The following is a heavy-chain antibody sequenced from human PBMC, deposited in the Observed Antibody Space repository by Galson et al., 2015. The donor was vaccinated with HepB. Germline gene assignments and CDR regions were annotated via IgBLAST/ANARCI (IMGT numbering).Heavy chain of an antibody. CDR1: GFTFSSYW. J-gene: IGHJ4*02. CDR2: FNSDASST. Sequence: SLRLSCAASGFTFSSYWMHWVRQAPGKGLVWVSLFNSDASSTSYADSVKGRFTISRDSAKNTLYLQMNSLRAEDTAVYYCARGGGYSYGHSFDYWGQGTLLTFSS. V-gene: IGHV3-74*01. CDR3: ARGGGYSYGHSFDY. D-gene: IGHD5-18*01.